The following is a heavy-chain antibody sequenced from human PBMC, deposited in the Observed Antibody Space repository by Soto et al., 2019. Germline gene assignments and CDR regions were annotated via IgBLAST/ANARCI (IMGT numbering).Heavy chain of an antibody. CDR2: IYYSGST. V-gene: IGHV4-39*01. Sequence: PSETLSLTCTVSGGSISSSSYYWGWIRQPPGKGLEWIGSIYYSGSTYYNPSLKSRVTISVDTSKNQFSLKLSSVTAADTAVYYCARHGITIFGVVMRDYYYGMDVWGQGTTVTVSS. D-gene: IGHD3-3*01. CDR3: ARHGITIFGVVMRDYYYGMDV. CDR1: GGSISSSSYY. J-gene: IGHJ6*02.